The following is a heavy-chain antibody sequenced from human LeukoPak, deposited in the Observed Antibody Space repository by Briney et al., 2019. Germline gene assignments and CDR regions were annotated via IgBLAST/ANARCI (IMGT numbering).Heavy chain of an antibody. V-gene: IGHV1-46*01. D-gene: IGHD3-22*01. CDR2: INPSGGST. CDR3: ARGGAGYYYDSSGYEF. CDR1: GYTFTSYY. J-gene: IGHJ4*02. Sequence: GASVKVSCKASGYTFTSYYMHWVRQAPGQGLEWMGIINPSGGSTSYAQKFQGRVTMTRDTSTSTVYMELSSLRSEDTAVYYCARGGAGYYYDSSGYEFWGRGTLVTVSS.